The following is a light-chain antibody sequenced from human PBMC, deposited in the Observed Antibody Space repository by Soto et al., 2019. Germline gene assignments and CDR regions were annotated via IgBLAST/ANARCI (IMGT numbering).Light chain of an antibody. J-gene: IGKJ1*01. CDR1: QSVSSSY. CDR2: GAS. CDR3: QQYGSAPWT. V-gene: IGKV3-20*01. Sequence: EIVLTQSPGTLSLSPGERATLSCRASQSVSSSYLAWYQQKPGQALRLLIYGASSRATGIPDRFSGSGSGTDLTLTISRLEPEDFAVYYCQQYGSAPWTFGQGTKVEIK.